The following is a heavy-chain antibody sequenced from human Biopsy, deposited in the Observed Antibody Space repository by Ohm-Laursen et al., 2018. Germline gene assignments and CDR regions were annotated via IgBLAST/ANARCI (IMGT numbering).Heavy chain of an antibody. D-gene: IGHD4-11*01. V-gene: IGHV4-59*02. Sequence: LSLTCTVSGDSVTKYYWSWIRQPPGKGLEWIGHIYYSVMTNYNPSLQSRVSISVDTSRNQVSLTLSSVTAADTAVYCCARDSGILNYGNFKYYHYYGMDVWGQGTKVTVSS. CDR3: ARDSGILNYGNFKYYHYYGMDV. CDR1: GDSVTKYY. J-gene: IGHJ6*02. CDR2: IYYSVMT.